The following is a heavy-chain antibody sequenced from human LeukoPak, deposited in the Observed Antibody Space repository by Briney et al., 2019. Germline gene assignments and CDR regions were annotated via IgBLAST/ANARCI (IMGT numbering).Heavy chain of an antibody. Sequence: SETLSLACTVSGGSISSYYWSWIRQPPGKGLEWIGYIYYSGSTNYNPSLKSRVTISVDTSKNQFSLKLSSVTAADTAVYYCARVLSSGWYGAFDIWGQGTMVTVSS. CDR3: ARVLSSGWYGAFDI. CDR2: IYYSGST. D-gene: IGHD6-19*01. V-gene: IGHV4-59*01. J-gene: IGHJ3*02. CDR1: GGSISSYY.